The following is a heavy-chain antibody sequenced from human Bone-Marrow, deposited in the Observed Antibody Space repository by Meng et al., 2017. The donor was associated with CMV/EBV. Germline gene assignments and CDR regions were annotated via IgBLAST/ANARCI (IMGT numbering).Heavy chain of an antibody. CDR1: GGSVSSGSYY. Sequence: SETLSLTCTVSGGSVSSGSYYWSWIRQPPGKGLEWIGYIYYSGSTNYNPSLKSRVTISVDTSKNQFSLKLSSVTAADTAVYYCARDSGSLEGDATNFDDWGQGTLVTGYS. D-gene: IGHD1-26*01. CDR2: IYYSGST. V-gene: IGHV4-61*01. J-gene: IGHJ4*02. CDR3: ARDSGSLEGDATNFDD.